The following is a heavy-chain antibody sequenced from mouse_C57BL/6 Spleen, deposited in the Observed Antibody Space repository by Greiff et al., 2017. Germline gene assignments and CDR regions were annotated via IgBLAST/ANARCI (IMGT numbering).Heavy chain of an antibody. CDR2: IDPNSGGT. CDR3: ARLDYGSSYVNYAMDY. D-gene: IGHD1-1*01. Sequence: QVQLQQPGAELVKPGASVKLSCKASGYTFTSYWMHWVKQRPGRGLEWIGRIDPNSGGTKYNEKFKSKATLTVDKPSSTAYMQLSSLTSEDSAVYYGARLDYGSSYVNYAMDYWGQGTSVTVSS. CDR1: GYTFTSYW. J-gene: IGHJ4*01. V-gene: IGHV1-72*01.